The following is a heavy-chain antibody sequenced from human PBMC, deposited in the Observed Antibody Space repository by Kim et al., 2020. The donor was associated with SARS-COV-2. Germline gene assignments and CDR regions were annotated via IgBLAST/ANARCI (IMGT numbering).Heavy chain of an antibody. J-gene: IGHJ3*02. CDR3: ARDLTGKNDAFDI. V-gene: IGHV4-39*06. D-gene: IGHD3-9*01. Sequence: YYKSALKNRDSISLDTSKKQFSQKVTSVTAADTAVYYCARDLTGKNDAFDIWGQGTMVTVSS.